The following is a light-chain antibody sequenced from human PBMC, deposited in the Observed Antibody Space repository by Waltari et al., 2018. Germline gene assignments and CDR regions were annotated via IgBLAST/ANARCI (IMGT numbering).Light chain of an antibody. Sequence: QSALTQPASVSGSPGQSITISCTGTSSYVGSYHLVSWYQQHPGKAPKLMIYEGSKRPSGVSNRFSGSKSGNTASLTISGLQAEDEADYYCCSYAGSSTVVFGGGTKLTVL. CDR2: EGS. V-gene: IGLV2-23*01. J-gene: IGLJ2*01. CDR3: CSYAGSSTVV. CDR1: SSYVGSYHL.